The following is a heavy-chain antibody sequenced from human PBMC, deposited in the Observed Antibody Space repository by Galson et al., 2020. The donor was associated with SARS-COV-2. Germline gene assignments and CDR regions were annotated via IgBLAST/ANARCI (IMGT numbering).Heavy chain of an antibody. J-gene: IGHJ4*02. CDR2: FIHVFHTA. Sequence: SVKVSCKASGGTFSSSDVNWVRQAPGQGLEWLGGFIHVFHTATYAQKFKGRVNITADEPTTTAYMELTSLRSDDTAVYFCVRGEVQTLDYWGQGTLVTVST. CDR1: GGTFSSSD. V-gene: IGHV1-69*13. CDR3: VRGEVQTLDY. D-gene: IGHD1-1*01.